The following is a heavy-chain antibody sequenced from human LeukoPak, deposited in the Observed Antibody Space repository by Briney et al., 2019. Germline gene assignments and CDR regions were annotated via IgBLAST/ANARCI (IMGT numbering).Heavy chain of an antibody. Sequence: RTSETLSLTCAVSGGSISSSNWWSWIRQSPGMGLEWIGNIYHSGDTYYNPSLKNRLTISVDRLKNQFSLRLTSVTAADTAVYYCVRGSSVTMVRGVIVTYGLDVWGQGTTVTVSS. J-gene: IGHJ6*02. D-gene: IGHD3-10*01. CDR1: GGSISSSNW. CDR3: VRGSSVTMVRGVIVTYGLDV. V-gene: IGHV4-4*02. CDR2: IYHSGDT.